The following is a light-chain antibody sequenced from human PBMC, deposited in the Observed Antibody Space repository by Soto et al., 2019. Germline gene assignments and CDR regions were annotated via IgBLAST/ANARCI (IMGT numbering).Light chain of an antibody. J-gene: IGLJ1*01. V-gene: IGLV2-14*01. Sequence: QSVLTQPASVSGSPGQSITISCTGTSSDVGTYNYVSWYQQYPGKAPKVMIYEVTYRPSGVSNRFSGSKSGNTASLTISGLQAEDEAEYYCSSYTGSSTLYVFGTGTRSPS. CDR3: SSYTGSSTLYV. CDR2: EVT. CDR1: SSDVGTYNY.